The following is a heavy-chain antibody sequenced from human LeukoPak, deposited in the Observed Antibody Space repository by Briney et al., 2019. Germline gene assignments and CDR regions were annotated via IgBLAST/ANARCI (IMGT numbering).Heavy chain of an antibody. J-gene: IGHJ4*02. V-gene: IGHV1-2*06. Sequence: GASVKVSCKASGYAFTGYYMHWLRQAPGQGLEWMGRINPNSGGTNYAQKFQGRVTMTRDTSISTAYMELSRLRSDDTAVYYCARVGINWGFDYWGQGTLVTVSS. CDR3: ARVGINWGFDY. CDR1: GYAFTGYY. CDR2: INPNSGGT. D-gene: IGHD7-27*01.